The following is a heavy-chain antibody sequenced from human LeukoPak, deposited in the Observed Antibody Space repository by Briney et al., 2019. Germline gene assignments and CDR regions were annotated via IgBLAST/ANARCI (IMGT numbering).Heavy chain of an antibody. CDR1: GFTFSSSA. V-gene: IGHV3-30-3*01. J-gene: IGHJ3*02. CDR3: ARSSEHVQDAFDI. Sequence: GSLRLSCAASGFTFSSSAMTWVRQAPGKGLEWVAVISYDGSNKYYADSVKGRFTISRDNSKNTLYLQMNSLRAEDTAVYYCARSSEHVQDAFDIWGQGTMVTVSS. D-gene: IGHD3-10*02. CDR2: ISYDGSNK.